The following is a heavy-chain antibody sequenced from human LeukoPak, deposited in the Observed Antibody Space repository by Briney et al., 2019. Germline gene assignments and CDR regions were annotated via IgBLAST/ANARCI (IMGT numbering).Heavy chain of an antibody. Sequence: GGSLRLSCAASGFTFSSYAMSWVRQAPGKGLEWVSAISGSGGSTYYADSVKGRFTISRDNSKNTLYLQMNSLRAEDSAVYYCAKVPLIVVVPAAGEDYWGQGTLVTVSS. V-gene: IGHV3-23*01. CDR3: AKVPLIVVVPAAGEDY. CDR1: GFTFSSYA. J-gene: IGHJ4*02. D-gene: IGHD2-2*01. CDR2: ISGSGGST.